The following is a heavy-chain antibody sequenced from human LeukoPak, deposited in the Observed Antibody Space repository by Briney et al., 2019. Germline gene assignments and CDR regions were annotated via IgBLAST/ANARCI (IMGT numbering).Heavy chain of an antibody. CDR2: INSDGSEG. CDR1: GFTFSTYS. CDR3: ARSSYSSSSSV. J-gene: IGHJ3*01. Sequence: GGSLRLSCAASGFTFSTYSMNWVRQAPGKGLEWVASINSDGSEGYYADVVKGRFTISRDNAKNSLYLQINSLRAEDTAVYYCARSSYSSSSSVWGQGTMVTVSS. D-gene: IGHD6-6*01. V-gene: IGHV3-7*03.